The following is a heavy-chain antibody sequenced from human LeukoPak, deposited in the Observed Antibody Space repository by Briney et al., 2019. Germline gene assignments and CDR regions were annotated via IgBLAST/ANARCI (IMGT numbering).Heavy chain of an antibody. D-gene: IGHD2-2*01. J-gene: IGHJ3*02. CDR2: ISYDGSNK. CDR1: GFTFSSYA. CDR3: TSVLYPGNAFDI. Sequence: GGSLRLSCAASGFTFSSYAMHWVRQAPGKGLEWVAVISYDGSNKYYADSVKGRFTISRDDSKNTAYLQVNSLKTEDTAVYYCTSVLYPGNAFDIWGQGSMVTVSS. V-gene: IGHV3-30*04.